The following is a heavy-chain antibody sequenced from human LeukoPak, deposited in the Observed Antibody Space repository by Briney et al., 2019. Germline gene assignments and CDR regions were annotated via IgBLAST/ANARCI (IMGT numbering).Heavy chain of an antibody. J-gene: IGHJ4*02. CDR1: GYTFTGYY. Sequence: ASVKVSCKASGYTFTGYYMHWVRQAPGQGLEWMGWINPNSGGTNYAQKFQGRVTMTRDTSISTAYVELSRLRSDDTAVYYCARRMASSGWGDYWGQGTLVTVSS. CDR3: ARRMASSGWGDY. D-gene: IGHD6-19*01. CDR2: INPNSGGT. V-gene: IGHV1-2*02.